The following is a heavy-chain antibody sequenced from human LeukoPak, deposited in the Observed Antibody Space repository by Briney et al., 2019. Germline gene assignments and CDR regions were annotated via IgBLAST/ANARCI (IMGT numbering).Heavy chain of an antibody. Sequence: ASVKVSCKASGYTFTSYAMHWVRQAPGQRLEWMGWINAGNGNTKYSQKFQGRVTITRDTSASTAYMELSSLRSEDTAVYYCARRSSGWYSGWFDPWGQGTLVTVSS. J-gene: IGHJ5*02. V-gene: IGHV1-3*01. CDR1: GYTFTSYA. CDR3: ARRSSGWYSGWFDP. CDR2: INAGNGNT. D-gene: IGHD6-19*01.